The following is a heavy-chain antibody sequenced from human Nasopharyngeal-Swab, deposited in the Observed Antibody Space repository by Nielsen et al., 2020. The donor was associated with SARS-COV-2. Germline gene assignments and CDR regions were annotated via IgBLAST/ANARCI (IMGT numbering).Heavy chain of an antibody. J-gene: IGHJ5*02. V-gene: IGHV1-2*06. CDR2: INPNSGGT. D-gene: IGHD6-19*01. CDR1: GDTFTGYY. Sequence: ASVRVSCKAAGDTFTGYYMHWVRQAPGQGLEWMGRINPNSGGTNYAQKFQGRVTMTRDTSISSAYMDLSRLRSDDTAVYYCASEPDSSGWYATSNWFDPWGQGTLVTVSS. CDR3: ASEPDSSGWYATSNWFDP.